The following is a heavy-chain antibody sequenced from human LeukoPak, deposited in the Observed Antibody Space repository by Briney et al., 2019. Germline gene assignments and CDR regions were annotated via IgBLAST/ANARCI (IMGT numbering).Heavy chain of an antibody. CDR1: GVNFDNYA. V-gene: IGHV3-9*01. D-gene: IGHD3-10*01. CDR3: AKDMNSYGSGSSYNPWGPFDS. J-gene: IGHJ4*02. Sequence: GGSLRLSCAASGVNFDNYAMHWVRQAPGKGLEWVSGIAWNSGNTGFADSVKGRFTISRDNAENSLYLQMNSLTPEDTAFYFCAKDMNSYGSGSSYNPWGPFDSWGQGTLVTVSS. CDR2: IAWNSGNT.